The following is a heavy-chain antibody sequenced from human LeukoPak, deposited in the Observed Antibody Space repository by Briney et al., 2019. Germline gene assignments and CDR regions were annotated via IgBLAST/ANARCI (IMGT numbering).Heavy chain of an antibody. CDR1: GYTFTGYY. CDR3: ARESVAGTAHFDY. CDR2: INPNSGGT. D-gene: IGHD6-19*01. Sequence: ASVKVSCKASGYTFTGYYMHWVRQAPGQGLEWMGWINPNSGGTNYAQKSQSRVSMTRDTSISTAYMELSSLRSDDTAVYYCARESVAGTAHFDYWGQGTLVTVSS. V-gene: IGHV1-2*02. J-gene: IGHJ4*02.